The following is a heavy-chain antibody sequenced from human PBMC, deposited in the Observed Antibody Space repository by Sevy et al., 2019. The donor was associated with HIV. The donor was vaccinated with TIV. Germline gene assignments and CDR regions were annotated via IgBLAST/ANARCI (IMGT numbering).Heavy chain of an antibody. V-gene: IGHV3-7*03. Sequence: GGSLRLSCAASGFSFSSSWMTWVRQAPGQGLEWLANINEDGSTKNYVYPVRGRFTISRDNAKNSLYLQMNNLRADDTAIYYCARDRAYNRFDYWGQGTLVTVSS. CDR3: ARDRAYNRFDY. J-gene: IGHJ4*02. CDR2: INEDGSTK. D-gene: IGHD1-1*01. CDR1: GFSFSSSW.